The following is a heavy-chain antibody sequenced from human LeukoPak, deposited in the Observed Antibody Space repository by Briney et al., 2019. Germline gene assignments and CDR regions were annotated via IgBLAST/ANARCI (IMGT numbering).Heavy chain of an antibody. J-gene: IGHJ5*02. CDR3: ARDRGGYDWFDP. Sequence: SETLSLTCTVSGGSISSYYWSWIRQPPGKGLEWIGYIYYSGSTNYNPSLKSRVTISVDTSKNQFSLELSSVTAADTAVYYCARDRGGYDWFDPWGKGTLVTVSS. D-gene: IGHD5-12*01. CDR2: IYYSGST. CDR1: GGSISSYY. V-gene: IGHV4-59*01.